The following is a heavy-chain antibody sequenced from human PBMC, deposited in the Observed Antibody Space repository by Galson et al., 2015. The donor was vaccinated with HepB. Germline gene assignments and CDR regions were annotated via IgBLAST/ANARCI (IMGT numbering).Heavy chain of an antibody. D-gene: IGHD6-13*01. J-gene: IGHJ4*02. CDR1: GFTFSGSA. V-gene: IGHV3-73*01. CDR3: TRLGDFSGYSSS. CDR2: IRRKANDYAT. Sequence: SLRLSCAASGFTFSGSAIHWVRQASGKGLGWVGRIRRKANDYATAYAASLKGRFTISRADSKNTAYLNMESLKTEDTAVYYCTRLGDFSGYSSSWGQGTLVTVSS.